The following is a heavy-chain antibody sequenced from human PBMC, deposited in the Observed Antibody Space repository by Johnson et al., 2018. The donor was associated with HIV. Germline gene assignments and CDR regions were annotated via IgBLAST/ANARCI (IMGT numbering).Heavy chain of an antibody. Sequence: VESGGAVVQPGGSLRLSCAASGLTFDDYAMHWVRQVPGNGLEWVSLIRWDGAITHYADSVKGRFTISRDNSRNSLYLQMKSLRAEDTALYYCAKVLIVATGERGFDIWGQGTMVTVSS. CDR3: AKVLIVATGERGFDI. CDR1: GLTFDDYA. J-gene: IGHJ3*02. V-gene: IGHV3-43D*03. CDR2: IRWDGAIT. D-gene: IGHD5-12*01.